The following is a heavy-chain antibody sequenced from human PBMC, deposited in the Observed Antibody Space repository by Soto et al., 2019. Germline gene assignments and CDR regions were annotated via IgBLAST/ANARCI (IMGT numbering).Heavy chain of an antibody. CDR3: VTYDRQSGRYSLDY. V-gene: IGHV4-59*01. Sequence: QVQLQESGPGLVRPSETLSLTCTVSGDSFSYYYWSWIRQPPGKGLEWIGFVYYDGSTKYNPSLESRVTRSLDTSKTQFSLKVSSVMAADTAVYYCVTYDRQSGRYSLDYWGQGTLVTVSS. CDR2: VYYDGST. D-gene: IGHD3-10*01. J-gene: IGHJ4*02. CDR1: GDSFSYYY.